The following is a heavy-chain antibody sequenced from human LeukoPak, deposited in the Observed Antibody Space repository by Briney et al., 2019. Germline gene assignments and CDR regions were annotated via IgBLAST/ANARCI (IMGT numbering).Heavy chain of an antibody. J-gene: IGHJ5*02. CDR3: ARHASEGVVVVAATWFDP. V-gene: IGHV4-39*01. CDR1: GGSISSSSYY. CDR2: IYYSGST. Sequence: SETLSLTCTVSGGSISSSSYYWGWIRQPPGKGLEWLGSIYYSGSTYYNPSPKSRVTISVDTSKNQFSLKLSSVTAADTAVYYCARHASEGVVVVAATWFDPWGQGTLVTVSS. D-gene: IGHD2-15*01.